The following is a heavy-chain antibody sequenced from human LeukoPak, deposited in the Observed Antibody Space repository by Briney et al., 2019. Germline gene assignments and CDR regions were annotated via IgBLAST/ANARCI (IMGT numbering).Heavy chain of an antibody. CDR1: GFTFDDYG. V-gene: IGHV3-20*04. D-gene: IGHD3-10*01. J-gene: IGHJ6*02. Sequence: GGSLRLSCAASGFTFDDYGMSWVRQAPGKGLEWVSGINWNGGSTGHADSVKGRFTISRGNAKNSLYLQMNSLRAEDTALYYCARDVLLWFGETRNYGMDVWGQGTTVTVSS. CDR3: ARDVLLWFGETRNYGMDV. CDR2: INWNGGST.